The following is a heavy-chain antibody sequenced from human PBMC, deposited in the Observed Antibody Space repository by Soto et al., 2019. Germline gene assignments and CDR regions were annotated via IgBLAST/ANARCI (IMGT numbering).Heavy chain of an antibody. CDR3: ALVHGYIWGSYPFLS. CDR2: INPSGGST. Sequence: ASGKVSCKASGYTFTSYYMHWVRQAPGQGLEWMGIINPSGGSTSYAQKFQGRVTMTRDTSTSTVYMELSSLRSEDTAVYYCALVHGYIWGSYPFLSWGQGTLVTVSS. J-gene: IGHJ4*02. CDR1: GYTFTSYY. V-gene: IGHV1-46*03. D-gene: IGHD3-16*02.